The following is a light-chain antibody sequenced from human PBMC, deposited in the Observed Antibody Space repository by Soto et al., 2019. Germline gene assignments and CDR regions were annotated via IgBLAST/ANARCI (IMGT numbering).Light chain of an antibody. V-gene: IGKV1-5*03. Sequence: DIQMTQSPSTLSGSVGDRVTITCRASQTISSWLAWYQQKPGKAPKLLIYKASTLKSGVPSRFSGSESGTDFIFTISSLQPEDFATYYCQQYDTFPVTFGQGTRLEI. CDR1: QTISSW. CDR2: KAS. J-gene: IGKJ5*01. CDR3: QQYDTFPVT.